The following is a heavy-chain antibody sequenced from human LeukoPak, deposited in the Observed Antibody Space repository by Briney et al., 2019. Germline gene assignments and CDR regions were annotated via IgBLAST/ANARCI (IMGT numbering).Heavy chain of an antibody. CDR1: GGSISSYY. Sequence: PSETLSLTCTVSGGSISSYYWSWIRQPPGKGLEWIGYMYYSGSTNYNPSLKSRVTISVDTSKNQFSLKLSSVTAAGTAVYYCARDLQRDYGSGRYSVWGQGTLVTVSS. D-gene: IGHD3-10*01. CDR2: MYYSGST. J-gene: IGHJ4*02. V-gene: IGHV4-59*12. CDR3: ARDLQRDYGSGRYSV.